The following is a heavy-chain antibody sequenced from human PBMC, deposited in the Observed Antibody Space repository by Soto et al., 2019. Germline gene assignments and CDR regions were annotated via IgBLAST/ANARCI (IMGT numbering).Heavy chain of an antibody. CDR3: ARGDGYYSPGYFQH. J-gene: IGHJ1*01. CDR1: GFTVSSNY. CDR2: IYSGGST. D-gene: IGHD3-22*01. V-gene: IGHV3-53*04. Sequence: EGQLVESGGGLVQPGGSLRLSCAASGFTVSSNYMSWVRQAPGKGLEWVSVIYSGGSTYYADSVKGRFTISRHNSKNTLYLQMNSLRAEDTAVYYCARGDGYYSPGYFQHWGQGTLVTVSS.